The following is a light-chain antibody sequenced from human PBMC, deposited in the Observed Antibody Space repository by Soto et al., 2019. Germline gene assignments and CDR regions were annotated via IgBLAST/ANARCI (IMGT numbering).Light chain of an antibody. CDR2: AAS. Sequence: EIVLTQSPGTLSLSPGERATLSCRASQSVNSNYLAWYQQKPGQNPRVLIDAASSRAAGIPDRFSGSGSGTDVPLTISRLALEDFAVYYCQQYDTSPLTFGQGTKVEIK. CDR1: QSVNSNY. J-gene: IGKJ1*01. V-gene: IGKV3-20*01. CDR3: QQYDTSPLT.